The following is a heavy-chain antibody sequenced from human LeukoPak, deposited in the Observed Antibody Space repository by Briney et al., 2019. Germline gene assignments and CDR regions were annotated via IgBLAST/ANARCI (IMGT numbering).Heavy chain of an antibody. Sequence: ASVKVSCKASGYTFGGYYMHWVRQAPGQGLEWMGWINPNSGGTNYAQKFQGRVTMTRDTSISTAYLELSRLRSDDTAVYYRARDGLRTKVTGREYYFDYWGQGTLVTVSS. J-gene: IGHJ4*02. D-gene: IGHD4-17*01. V-gene: IGHV1-2*02. CDR3: ARDGLRTKVTGREYYFDY. CDR1: GYTFGGYY. CDR2: INPNSGGT.